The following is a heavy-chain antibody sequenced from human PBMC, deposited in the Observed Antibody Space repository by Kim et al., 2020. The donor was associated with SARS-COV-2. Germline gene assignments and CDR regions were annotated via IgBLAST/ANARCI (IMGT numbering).Heavy chain of an antibody. D-gene: IGHD3-10*01. Sequence: GRFTISRDNSKNTLYLQMNSLRAEDTAVYYCAKGKGVDYYGSGSRYGMDVWGQGTTVTVSS. V-gene: IGHV3-23*03. J-gene: IGHJ6*02. CDR3: AKGKGVDYYGSGSRYGMDV.